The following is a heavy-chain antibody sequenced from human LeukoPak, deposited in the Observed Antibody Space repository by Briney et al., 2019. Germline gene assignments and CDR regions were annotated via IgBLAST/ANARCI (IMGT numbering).Heavy chain of an antibody. J-gene: IGHJ4*02. Sequence: GSLRLSCAASGFTFSSYSMNWVRQPPGKGLEWIGSIYYSGSTYYNPSLKSRVTISVDTSKNQFSLKLSSVTAADTAVYYCARGWELLLSDFDYWGQGTLVTVSS. D-gene: IGHD1-26*01. CDR3: ARGWELLLSDFDY. CDR2: IYYSGST. V-gene: IGHV4-39*01. CDR1: GFTFSSYSMN.